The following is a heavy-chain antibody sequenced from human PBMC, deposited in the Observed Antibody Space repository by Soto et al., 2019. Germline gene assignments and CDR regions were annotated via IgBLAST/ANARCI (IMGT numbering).Heavy chain of an antibody. Sequence: PSQPKPHPNTVFCGNIRSSSYSWGLIQQPPGKGLEWSGSIYYSGSPYYNPSLTSRVTISVDTSKNQFSLKLSSVTAADTAVYYCARVLRERESPYDAFDIWRQGTMVTVSS. CDR2: IYYSGSP. D-gene: IGHD3-16*01. V-gene: IGHV4-39*01. CDR1: CGNIRSSSYS. J-gene: IGHJ3*02. CDR3: ARVLRERESPYDAFDI.